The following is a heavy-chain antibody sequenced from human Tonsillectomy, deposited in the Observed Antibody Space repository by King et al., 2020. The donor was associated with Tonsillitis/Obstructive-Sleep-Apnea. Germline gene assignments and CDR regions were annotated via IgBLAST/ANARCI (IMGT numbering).Heavy chain of an antibody. J-gene: IGHJ6*02. CDR2: IYYSGST. CDR3: ARRHPKAYYYGMDV. Sequence: LQLQESGPGLVKPSETLSLTCTVSGVSISSSSYYWGWIRQPPGKGLEWIGSIYYSGSTYYNPSLKSRVTISVDTSKNQFSLKLSSVTAADTAVYYCARRHPKAYYYGMDVWGQGTTVTVSS. V-gene: IGHV4-39*01. CDR1: GVSISSSSYY.